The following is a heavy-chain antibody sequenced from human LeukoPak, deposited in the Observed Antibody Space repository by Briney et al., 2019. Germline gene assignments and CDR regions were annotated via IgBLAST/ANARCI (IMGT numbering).Heavy chain of an antibody. J-gene: IGHJ4*02. V-gene: IGHV1-69*01. Sequence: SVKVSCKASGGTFSSYAISWVRQAPGQGLEWMGGIIPIFGTANYAQEFQGRVTITADESTSTAYMELSSLRSEDTAVYYCARGARSGYYFDYWGQGTLVTVSS. D-gene: IGHD1-14*01. CDR1: GGTFSSYA. CDR2: IIPIFGTA. CDR3: ARGARSGYYFDY.